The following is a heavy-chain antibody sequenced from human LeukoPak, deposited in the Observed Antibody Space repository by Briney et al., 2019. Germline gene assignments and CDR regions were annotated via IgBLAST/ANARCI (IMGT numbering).Heavy chain of an antibody. J-gene: IGHJ4*02. CDR3: AREIAVAGSLDY. Sequence: SVKVSCKASGGTFSSYDISWVRQAPGQGLEWMGGIIPIFGTANYAQKFQGRVTITADESKSTAYMELSSLRSEDTAVYYCAREIAVAGSLDYWGQGTLVTVSS. V-gene: IGHV1-69*13. CDR2: IIPIFGTA. D-gene: IGHD6-19*01. CDR1: GGTFSSYD.